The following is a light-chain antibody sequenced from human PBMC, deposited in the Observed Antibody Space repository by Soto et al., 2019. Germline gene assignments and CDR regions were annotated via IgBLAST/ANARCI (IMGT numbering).Light chain of an antibody. CDR2: EVS. CDR1: SCDVGGYNY. V-gene: IGLV2-8*01. J-gene: IGLJ2*01. CDR3: SSYAGSNNYVV. Sequence: QYALTQPPSASGSPGQSVTISCTGTSCDVGGYNYVAWYQQHPGKAPKLMIYEVSKRPSGVPDRFSGSKSGNTASLTVSGLQAEDEADYYCSSYAGSNNYVVFGGGTKLTAL.